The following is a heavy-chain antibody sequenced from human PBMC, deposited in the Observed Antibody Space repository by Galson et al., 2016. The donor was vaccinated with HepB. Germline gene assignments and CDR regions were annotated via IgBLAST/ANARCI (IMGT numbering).Heavy chain of an antibody. CDR3: ARDRGYNAFDYRPAY. J-gene: IGHJ4*02. V-gene: IGHV3-30-3*01. D-gene: IGHD5-12*01. Sequence: SLRLSCAASGFTFSSYSMHWVRQAPGKGLEWVAIISYDGTNKYYADSVKGRFTIARDNSKHTLSLQMNSLRTEDTAVYYCARDRGYNAFDYRPAYLGQGTLVTV. CDR2: ISYDGTNK. CDR1: GFTFSSYS.